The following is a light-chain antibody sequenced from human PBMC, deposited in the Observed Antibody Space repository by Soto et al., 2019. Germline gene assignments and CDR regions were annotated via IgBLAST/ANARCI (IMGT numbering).Light chain of an antibody. Sequence: QSVLTQPPSASGTPGQRVTISCSGSSSNIGSNTVNWYQQLPGTAPKLLIYSNNQRPSGGPDRFSGSKSGTSASLAISGLQSEDEAEYYCAAWDDSLNGSVVFGGGTKLTVL. J-gene: IGLJ2*01. V-gene: IGLV1-44*01. CDR3: AAWDDSLNGSVV. CDR1: SSNIGSNT. CDR2: SNN.